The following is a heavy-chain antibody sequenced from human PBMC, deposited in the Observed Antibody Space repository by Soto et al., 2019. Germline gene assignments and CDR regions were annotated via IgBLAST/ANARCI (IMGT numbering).Heavy chain of an antibody. J-gene: IGHJ4*02. D-gene: IGHD3-3*01. CDR2: INYSGST. Sequence: QVQLQESDPGLVKPSETLSLMCTVSGGSISSNYWSWIRQPPGKGLEWIGYINYSGSTNYNPSLKSRVTISIDRSKNQFSLKLSSVTAADTAVYYCAIGGAIFGVVIDYWGQGTLVTVS. CDR3: AIGGAIFGVVIDY. V-gene: IGHV4-59*01. CDR1: GGSISSNY.